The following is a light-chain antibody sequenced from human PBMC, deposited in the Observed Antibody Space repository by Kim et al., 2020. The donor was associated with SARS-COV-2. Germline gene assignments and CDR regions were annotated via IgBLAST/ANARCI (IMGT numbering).Light chain of an antibody. CDR1: QSVLNRSNKKNY. J-gene: IGKJ1*01. CDR3: QQYYSTLWT. V-gene: IGKV4-1*01. CDR2: WAS. Sequence: DIVMTQSPDSLAVSLGERATINCKSSQSVLNRSNKKNYLVWYQQKPGQPPKLLIYWASTRESGVPDRFSGSGSGTDFTLTISSLQAEDVAVYYCQQYYSTLWTFGQGTKVDIK.